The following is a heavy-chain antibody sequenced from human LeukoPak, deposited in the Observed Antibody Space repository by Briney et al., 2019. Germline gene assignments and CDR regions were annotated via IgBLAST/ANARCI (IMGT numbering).Heavy chain of an antibody. D-gene: IGHD3-10*01. CDR3: ARDDGSGSYSYFDY. V-gene: IGHV4-59*01. CDR1: GGSISSYY. J-gene: IGHJ4*02. CDR2: IYYSGST. Sequence: SETLSPTCTVSGGSISSYYWSWIRQPPGKGLEWIGYIYYSGSTNYNPSLKSRVTISVDTSKNQFSLKLSSVTAADTAVYYCARDDGSGSYSYFDYWGQGTLVTVSS.